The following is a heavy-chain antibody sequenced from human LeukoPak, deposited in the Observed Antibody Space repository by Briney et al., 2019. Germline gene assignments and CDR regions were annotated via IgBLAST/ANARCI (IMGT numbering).Heavy chain of an antibody. CDR2: ISSSSSYI. CDR3: ARAPPGYISGWYEN. V-gene: IGHV3-21*04. J-gene: IGHJ4*02. CDR1: GFTFSPYN. D-gene: IGHD6-19*01. Sequence: PGGSLRLSCAASGFTFSPYNMNWVRQAPGKGLEWVSSISSSSSYIYYADSVKGRFTISRDNAKNSLYLQMNSLRVEDMAVYYCARAPPGYISGWYENWGQGTLVTVSS.